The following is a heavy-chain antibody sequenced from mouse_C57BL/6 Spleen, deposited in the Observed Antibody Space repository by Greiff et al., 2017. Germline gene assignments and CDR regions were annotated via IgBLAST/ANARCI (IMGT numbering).Heavy chain of an antibody. CDR1: GYTFTSYW. Sequence: VQLKQPGAELVKPGASVTLSCTASGYTFTSYWMQWVNQRPGQGLEWIGEIDPSDSSTNYNQKCKGKATLTVDTSSSTAYMQLSSLTSEDSAVYYCARWSTRRLYAMDDWGKGTSVTVSS. CDR3: ARWSTRRLYAMDD. V-gene: IGHV1-50*01. CDR2: IDPSDSST. D-gene: IGHD2-1*01. J-gene: IGHJ4*01.